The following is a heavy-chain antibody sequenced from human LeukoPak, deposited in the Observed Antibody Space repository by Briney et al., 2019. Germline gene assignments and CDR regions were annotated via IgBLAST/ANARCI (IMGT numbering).Heavy chain of an antibody. CDR1: GFTISNNY. V-gene: IGHV3-66*01. CDR3: ARDRDYSGSGSPDS. CDR2: IYDGGIT. D-gene: IGHD3-10*01. Sequence: GGSLRLSCAASGFTISNNYMNWVRQAPGRGPEWVSVIYDGGITYYADSVKGRFTISRDDSKNTLHLQMNSLRVDDTAVYYCARDRDYSGSGSPDSWGQGTLVTVSS. J-gene: IGHJ4*02.